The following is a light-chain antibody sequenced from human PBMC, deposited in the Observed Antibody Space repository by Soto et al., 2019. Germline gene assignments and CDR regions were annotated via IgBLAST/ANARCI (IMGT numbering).Light chain of an antibody. J-gene: IGKJ1*01. CDR1: QTISSW. V-gene: IGKV1-5*03. CDR2: KAS. Sequence: DIQMTQSPSTLSGSVGDRVTITCRASQTISSWLAWYRQKPGKAPKPLIYKASTLKSGVPSRFSGSGSGTEFTLTISSLQPDDFATYYCQHYNSYSEALGQGTKVDIK. CDR3: QHYNSYSEA.